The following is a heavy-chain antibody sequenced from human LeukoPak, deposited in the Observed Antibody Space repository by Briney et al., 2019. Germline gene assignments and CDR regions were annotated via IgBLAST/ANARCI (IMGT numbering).Heavy chain of an antibody. Sequence: SETLSLTCTVSGGSISSYYWSWIRQPPGKGLEWIGYIYYSESTNYNPSLKSRVTISVDTSKNQFSLKLSSVTAADTAVYYCARHDRWGYFDYWGQGTLVTVSS. D-gene: IGHD3-16*01. V-gene: IGHV4-59*08. CDR3: ARHDRWGYFDY. CDR2: IYYSEST. CDR1: GGSISSYY. J-gene: IGHJ4*02.